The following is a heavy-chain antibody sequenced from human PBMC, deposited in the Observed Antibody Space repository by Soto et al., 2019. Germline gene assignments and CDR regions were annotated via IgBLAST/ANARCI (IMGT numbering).Heavy chain of an antibody. J-gene: IGHJ3*02. CDR2: INPNSGGT. CDR3: ARVGDYGDPFDI. V-gene: IGHV1-2*04. CDR1: GYTFTGYY. Sequence: SVKVSCKASGYTFTGYYMHWVRQAPGQGLEWMGWINPNSGGTNYAQKFQGWVTMTRGTSISTAYMELSRLRSDDTAVYYCARVGDYGDPFDIWGQGTMVTVSS. D-gene: IGHD4-17*01.